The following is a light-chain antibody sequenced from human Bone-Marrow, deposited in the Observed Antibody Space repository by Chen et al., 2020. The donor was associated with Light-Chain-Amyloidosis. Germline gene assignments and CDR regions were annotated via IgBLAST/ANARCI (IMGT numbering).Light chain of an antibody. CDR3: SSYTITNTLV. Sequence: QPALTQPASVSGCAGQSLTISCTGTSSDVGGNNHVSWYQQHPDKAPKLMIHEVTNRPSLVPDRFAGSKSDNTASLTISGLQTEDEADYFCSSYTITNTLVFGSGTRVTVL. CDR2: EVT. J-gene: IGLJ1*01. V-gene: IGLV2-14*01. CDR1: SSDVGGNNH.